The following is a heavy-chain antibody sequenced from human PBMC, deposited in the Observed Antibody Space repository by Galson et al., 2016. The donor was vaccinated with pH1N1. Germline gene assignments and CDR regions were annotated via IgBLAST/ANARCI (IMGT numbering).Heavy chain of an antibody. CDR1: GFSVSDKY. D-gene: IGHD5-18*01. CDR2: IYSGGNT. CDR3: AKGGAIGPNYNDGEVSS. J-gene: IGHJ5*02. Sequence: SLRLSCAASGFSVSDKYMSWVRQAPGKGLEWVSIIYSGGNTYYADAVRGRFTISRDNSKKTLYLQMNSLTAVDTAIYYCAKGGAIGPNYNDGEVSSWGQGALVTVSS. V-gene: IGHV3-53*01.